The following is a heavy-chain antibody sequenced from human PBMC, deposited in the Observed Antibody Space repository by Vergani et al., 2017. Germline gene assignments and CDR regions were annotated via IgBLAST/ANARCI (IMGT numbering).Heavy chain of an antibody. CDR2: ISSSSSTI. CDR3: AKATYSSTKGRFDY. CDR1: GFTFSSYS. J-gene: IGHJ4*02. Sequence: EVQLVESGGGLVQPGGSLRLSCAASGFTFSSYSMNWVRQAPGKGLEWVSYISSSSSTIYYADSVKGRFTISRDNAKNSLYLQMNSLRAEDTALYYCAKATYSSTKGRFDYWGQGTLVTVSS. D-gene: IGHD5-18*01. V-gene: IGHV3-48*04.